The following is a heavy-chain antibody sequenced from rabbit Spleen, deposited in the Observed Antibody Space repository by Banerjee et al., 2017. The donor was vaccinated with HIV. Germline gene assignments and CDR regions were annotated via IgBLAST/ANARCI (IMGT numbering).Heavy chain of an antibody. Sequence: QSLEESGGDLVKPGASLTLTCTASGVSFSGSSYMCWVRQAPGKGLEWIACIEGGSSSFTYFASWAKGRFTISKASSTTVTLQMTSLTAADTATYFCARDTSSSFSSYGMDLWAQGPSSPS. CDR3: ARDTSSSFSSYGMDL. D-gene: IGHD1-1*01. CDR2: IEGGSSSFT. V-gene: IGHV1S40*01. J-gene: IGHJ6*01. CDR1: GVSFSGSSY.